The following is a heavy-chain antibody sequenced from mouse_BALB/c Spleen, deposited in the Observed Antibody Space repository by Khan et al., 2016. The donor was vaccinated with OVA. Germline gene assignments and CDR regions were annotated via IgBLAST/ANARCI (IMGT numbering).Heavy chain of an antibody. CDR1: GYTFISYW. D-gene: IGHD2-3*01. J-gene: IGHJ3*01. V-gene: IGHV1-7*01. CDR3: ARAIFDGYPPFAY. Sequence: VELVESGAELAKPGASVKMSCKASGYTFISYWMHWVKQRPGQGLEWIGYITPSTGYTEYNQKFKDKATLTSDKSSSTAYMQLSSLTSEDSAVYDCARAIFDGYPPFAYWGQGTLVTVSA. CDR2: ITPSTGYT.